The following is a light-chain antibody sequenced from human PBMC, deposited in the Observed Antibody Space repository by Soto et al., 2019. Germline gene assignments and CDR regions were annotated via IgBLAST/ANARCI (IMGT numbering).Light chain of an antibody. CDR1: SSDVGGYNY. CDR2: EVS. Sequence: QSALTQPASVSGSPGQSITISCTGTSSDVGGYNYVSWYQQHPGKAPKLMIYEVSNRPSGVSNRFSGSKSGNTASLTISGLLPEDEADYFCCSFTSGSTWVFGGGTKLNVL. V-gene: IGLV2-14*01. J-gene: IGLJ3*02. CDR3: CSFTSGSTWV.